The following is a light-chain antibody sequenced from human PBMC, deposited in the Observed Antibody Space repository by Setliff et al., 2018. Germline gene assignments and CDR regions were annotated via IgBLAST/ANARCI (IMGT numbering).Light chain of an antibody. CDR1: NSNIGSNR. V-gene: IGLV1-44*01. Sequence: QSVLTQPPSASGTPGQRVTNSCSGSNSNIGSNRVNWYQHLPGTAPIPLIHSDFARPSGVPDRFSGSKSGTSASLAISGLQSEDEADYYCQSYDSSLSGSGVFGTGTKVTVL. CDR2: SDF. J-gene: IGLJ1*01. CDR3: QSYDSSLSGSGV.